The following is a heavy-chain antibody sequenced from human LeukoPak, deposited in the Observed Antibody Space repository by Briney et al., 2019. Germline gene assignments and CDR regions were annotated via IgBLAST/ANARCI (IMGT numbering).Heavy chain of an antibody. CDR2: VYYSGST. J-gene: IGHJ5*02. CDR1: GGSISSSNYY. D-gene: IGHD6-6*01. V-gene: IGHV4-39*07. CDR3: ARKSIAARRSAFDP. Sequence: PSETLSLTCTVSGGSISSSNYYWGWIRQPPGKGLEWIGNVYYSGSTYYNPSLKSRVAISVDTSKNQFSLKLSSVTAADTAVYYCARKSIAARRSAFDPWGQGTLVTVSS.